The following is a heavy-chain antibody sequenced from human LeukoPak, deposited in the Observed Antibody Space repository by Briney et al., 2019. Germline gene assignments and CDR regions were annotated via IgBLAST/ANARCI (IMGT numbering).Heavy chain of an antibody. V-gene: IGHV4-59*11. Sequence: SETLSLTCTVSGGSISSHYWSWIRQPPGKGLEWIGYISYSGSTDYNPSLKSRVTISVDTSKNQFSLKLNSVTAADTAVYYCARGRSSGWYIDAFDIWGQGTLVAVSS. CDR2: ISYSGST. D-gene: IGHD6-19*01. J-gene: IGHJ3*02. CDR3: ARGRSSGWYIDAFDI. CDR1: GGSISSHY.